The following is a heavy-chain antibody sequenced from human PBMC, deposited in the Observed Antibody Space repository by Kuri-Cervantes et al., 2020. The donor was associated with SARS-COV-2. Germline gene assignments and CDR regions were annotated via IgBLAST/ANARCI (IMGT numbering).Heavy chain of an antibody. V-gene: IGHV4-30-4*08. CDR3: ARGGFGDYDFWSGYSYNWFDP. CDR1: GGSISSGDYY. CDR2: IYYSGST. J-gene: IGHJ5*02. D-gene: IGHD3-3*01. Sequence: LSLTCTVSGGSISSGDYYWSWIRQPPGKGLEWIGYIYYSGSTYYNPSLKSRVTISVDTSKNQFSLKLSSVTAADTAVYYCARGGFGDYDFWSGYSYNWFDPWGQGTLVTVSS.